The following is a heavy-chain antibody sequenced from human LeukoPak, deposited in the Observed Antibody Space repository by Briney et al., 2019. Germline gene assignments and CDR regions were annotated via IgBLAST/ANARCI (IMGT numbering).Heavy chain of an antibody. CDR1: GYTFTSYG. Sequence: ASVKVSCTASGYTFTSYGISWVRQAPGQGLEWMGWISSYNSKTNYAQKLQGRVTISTDTSTDTAYLELRSLRTDDTAVYYCARRVAVARRDAFDIWGQGTMVTVSS. D-gene: IGHD6-19*01. J-gene: IGHJ3*02. CDR3: ARRVAVARRDAFDI. V-gene: IGHV1-18*01. CDR2: ISSYNSKT.